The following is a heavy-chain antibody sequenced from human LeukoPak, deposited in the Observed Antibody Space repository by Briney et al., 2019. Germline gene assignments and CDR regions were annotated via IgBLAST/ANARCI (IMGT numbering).Heavy chain of an antibody. CDR1: GGSFSGYY. CDR3: ATQAAFRPVKKNSSGWYYYYMDV. CDR2: INHSGST. V-gene: IGHV4-34*01. Sequence: SETLSLTCAVYGGSFSGYYWSWIRQPPGKGLEWIGEINHSGSTNYNPSLKSRVTISVDTSKNQFSLKLSSVTAADTAVYYCATQAAFRPVKKNSSGWYYYYMDVWGKGTTVTISS. D-gene: IGHD6-19*01. J-gene: IGHJ6*03.